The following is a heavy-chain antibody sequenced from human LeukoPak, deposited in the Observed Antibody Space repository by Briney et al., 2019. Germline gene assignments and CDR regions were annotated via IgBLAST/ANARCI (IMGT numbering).Heavy chain of an antibody. CDR2: IYYSGST. Sequence: SETLSLTCTVSGGSITSSSYYWGWIRQPPGKGLEWIGSIYYSGSTYYNPSLKSRLTISVDTSKNQFSLNLSSVTAADTAVYYCARHAHYSYYMDVWGKGTTVTVPS. V-gene: IGHV4-39*01. J-gene: IGHJ6*03. CDR1: GGSITSSSYY. CDR3: ARHAHYSYYMDV.